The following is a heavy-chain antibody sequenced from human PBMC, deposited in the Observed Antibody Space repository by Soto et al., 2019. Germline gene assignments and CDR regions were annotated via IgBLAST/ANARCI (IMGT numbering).Heavy chain of an antibody. CDR3: ARVWCRGGTCYSNVDY. Sequence: GGSLRLSCAASGFTFSRYSMNWVRQAPGKGLEWVSYISSTSTIYYADSVKGRFTISRDNAKNSLYLQMDSLRAEDSVVYYCARVWCRGGTCYSNVDYWGQGTLVTVSS. D-gene: IGHD2-15*01. V-gene: IGHV3-48*01. CDR2: ISSTSTI. J-gene: IGHJ4*02. CDR1: GFTFSRYS.